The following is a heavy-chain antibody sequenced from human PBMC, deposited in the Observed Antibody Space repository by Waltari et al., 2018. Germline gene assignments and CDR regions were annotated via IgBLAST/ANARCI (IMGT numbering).Heavy chain of an antibody. CDR1: GFTFSSYW. CDR2: IKQDGSEK. V-gene: IGHV3-7*01. J-gene: IGHJ6*02. CDR3: ARSRRTRYGMDV. Sequence: EVRLVESGGGLVQPGGSLRVSCAASGFTFSSYWMSWVRQAPGKGLEWVANIKQDGSEKYYVVSVKCRFTISSDNAKNSLYLQMNSLRAEDTAVYYCARSRRTRYGMDVWGQGTTVTVSS.